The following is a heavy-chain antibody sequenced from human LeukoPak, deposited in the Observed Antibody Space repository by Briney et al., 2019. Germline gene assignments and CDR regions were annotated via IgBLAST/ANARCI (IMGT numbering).Heavy chain of an antibody. D-gene: IGHD2-2*01. CDR2: IYHSGST. J-gene: IGHJ4*02. CDR3: ARARPDIVVVPAAGLFDY. Sequence: PSETLSLTCTVSGYSISSGYYWGWIRQPPGKGLEWIGSIYHSGSTYYNSSLKSRVTISVDTSKNQFSLKLSSVTAADTAVYYCARARPDIVVVPAAGLFDYWGQGTLVTVSS. V-gene: IGHV4-38-2*02. CDR1: GYSISSGYY.